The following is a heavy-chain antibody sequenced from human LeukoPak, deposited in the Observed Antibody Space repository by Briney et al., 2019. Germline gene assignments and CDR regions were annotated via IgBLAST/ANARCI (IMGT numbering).Heavy chain of an antibody. J-gene: IGHJ4*02. CDR1: GGSISSGGYY. Sequence: SQTLSLTCTVSGGSISSGGYYWRWIRQHPGKGLEWIGYIYYSGSTYYNPSLKSRITISVDTSKNQFSLKLSSVTAADTAVYYCAREVAAAGTYDYWGQGTLVTVSS. CDR3: AREVAAAGTYDY. V-gene: IGHV4-31*03. CDR2: IYYSGST. D-gene: IGHD6-13*01.